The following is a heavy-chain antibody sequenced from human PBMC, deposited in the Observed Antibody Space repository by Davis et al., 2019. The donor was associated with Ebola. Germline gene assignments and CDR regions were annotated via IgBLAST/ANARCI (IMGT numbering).Heavy chain of an antibody. J-gene: IGHJ4*02. V-gene: IGHV6-1*01. CDR1: GDSVSGSSGA. D-gene: IGHD1-26*01. CDR2: TYYNSKWYN. Sequence: PSETLSLTCAISGDSVSGSSGAWNWIRQSPSRGLEWLGRTYYNSKWYNDYAASVKSRITVNPDTAKNQFSLHLNSVTPEDTAVYYCARGGVATTTPLDYWGQGTLVTVSS. CDR3: ARGGVATTTPLDY.